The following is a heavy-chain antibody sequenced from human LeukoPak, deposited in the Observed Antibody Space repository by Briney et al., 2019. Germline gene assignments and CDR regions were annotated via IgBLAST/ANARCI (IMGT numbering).Heavy chain of an antibody. J-gene: IGHJ4*02. V-gene: IGHV4-61*02. CDR3: ARVAHSSWATIDY. CDR1: GGSISSGSYY. CDR2: IYTSGST. Sequence: PSETLSLTCTVSGGSISSGSYYWSWIRQPAGKGREWIGRIYTSGSTNYNPSFKSRVTISVDTSKNQFSLKLSSVTAADTAVYYCARVAHSSWATIDYWGQGTLVTVSS. D-gene: IGHD6-13*01.